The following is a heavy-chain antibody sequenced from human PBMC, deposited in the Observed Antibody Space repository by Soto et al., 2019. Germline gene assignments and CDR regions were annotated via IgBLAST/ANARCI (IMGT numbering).Heavy chain of an antibody. D-gene: IGHD3-22*01. CDR3: ARDLGRSYYYDSSGYYDY. CDR2: IIPIFGTA. V-gene: IGHV1-69*13. CDR1: GGTFSSYA. Sequence: SVKVSCKASGGTFSSYAISWVRQAPGQGLEWMGGIIPIFGTANYAQKFQGRVTITAGESTSTAYMELSSLRSEDTAVYYCARDLGRSYYYDSSGYYDYWGQGTLVTVSS. J-gene: IGHJ4*02.